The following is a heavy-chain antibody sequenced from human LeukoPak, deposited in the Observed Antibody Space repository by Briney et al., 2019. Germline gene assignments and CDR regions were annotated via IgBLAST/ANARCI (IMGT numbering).Heavy chain of an antibody. CDR3: AKDDNWNYGYFDY. Sequence: GGSLRLSCAASGFTFSSYGMHWVRQAPGKGLEWVAFIRYDGSNKYYADSVKGRFTISRDNSKNTLYLQMNSLRAEDTAVYYCAKDDNWNYGYFDYWGQGTLVTVSS. CDR2: IRYDGSNK. J-gene: IGHJ4*02. CDR1: GFTFSSYG. V-gene: IGHV3-30*02. D-gene: IGHD1-7*01.